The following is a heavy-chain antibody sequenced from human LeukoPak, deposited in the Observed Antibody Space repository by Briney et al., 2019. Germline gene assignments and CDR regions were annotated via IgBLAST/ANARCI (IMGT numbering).Heavy chain of an antibody. CDR1: GSTFSSYA. CDR3: AKAVTPIDY. J-gene: IGHJ4*02. V-gene: IGHV3-23*01. CDR2: ISGSGGST. Sequence: GGSLRLSCAASGSTFSSYAMSWVRQAPGKGLEWVSAISGSGGSTYHADSVKGRFTISGDNSKNTLYLQMNSLRAEDTAVYYCAKAVTPIDYWGQGTLVTVSS. D-gene: IGHD4-11*01.